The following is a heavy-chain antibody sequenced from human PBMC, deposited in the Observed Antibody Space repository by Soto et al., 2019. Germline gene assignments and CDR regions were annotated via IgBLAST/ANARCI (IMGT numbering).Heavy chain of an antibody. CDR1: GYTFTSYS. J-gene: IGHJ4*02. CDR2: SNAGNGNT. D-gene: IGHD3-16*01. Sequence: GASVKVSCKASGYTFTSYSMHWVRQAPGQRLEWMGWSNAGNGNTKYSQEFQGRVTITRDTSASTAYMELSSLRSEDSAIYYCARLTGEFRLVLDYWGQGTQVTVSS. V-gene: IGHV1-3*02. CDR3: ARLTGEFRLVLDY.